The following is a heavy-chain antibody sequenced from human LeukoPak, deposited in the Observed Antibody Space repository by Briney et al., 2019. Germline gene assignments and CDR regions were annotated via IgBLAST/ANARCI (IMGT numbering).Heavy chain of an antibody. V-gene: IGHV4-59*01. J-gene: IGHJ2*01. CDR1: GGSISSYY. CDR3: ARGVLVDTAMVMYWYFDL. Sequence: SETLSLTCTVSGGSISSYYWSWIRQPPGKGLEWIGYIYYSGSTNYNPSLKSRVTISVDTSKNQFSLKLSSVTAADTAVYYCARGVLVDTAMVMYWYFDLWGRGTLVTISS. D-gene: IGHD5-18*01. CDR2: IYYSGST.